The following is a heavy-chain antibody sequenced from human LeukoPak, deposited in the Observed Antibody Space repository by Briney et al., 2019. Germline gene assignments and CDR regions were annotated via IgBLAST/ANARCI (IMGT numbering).Heavy chain of an antibody. CDR1: GGTFSSYT. J-gene: IGHJ6*02. CDR2: IIPILGIA. Sequence: SVKVPCKASGGTFSSYTISWVRQAPGQGLEWMGRIIPILGIANYAQKFQGRVTITADKSTSTAYMELSSLRSEDTAVYYCTYCSSTSCYSYYGMDVWGQGTTVTVSS. V-gene: IGHV1-69*02. D-gene: IGHD2-2*01. CDR3: TYCSSTSCYSYYGMDV.